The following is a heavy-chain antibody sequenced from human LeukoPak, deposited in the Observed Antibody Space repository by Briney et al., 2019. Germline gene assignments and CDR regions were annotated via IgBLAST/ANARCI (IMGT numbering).Heavy chain of an antibody. Sequence: ASVKVSCKASGYTFTSYGISWVRQAPGQGLEWMGWISAYNGNTNYAQKFQGRVTMTRDMSTSTVYMELSSLRSEDTAVYYCARGASLIIGGRPGSGIHLFDYWGQGTLVTVSS. D-gene: IGHD3-22*01. J-gene: IGHJ4*02. CDR3: ARGASLIIGGRPGSGIHLFDY. CDR2: ISAYNGNT. V-gene: IGHV1-18*01. CDR1: GYTFTSYG.